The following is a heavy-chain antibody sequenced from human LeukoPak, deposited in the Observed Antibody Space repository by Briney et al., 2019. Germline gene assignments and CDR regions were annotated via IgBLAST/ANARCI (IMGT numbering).Heavy chain of an antibody. Sequence: GGSLRLSCAASGFTFSTYWMSWVRQAPGKGLEWVANIKQDGSEKYYVDSVEGRFTSSRDNARNSLYLQMNSLRAEDTAVYYCARDMVRGVFTTRTIDYWGQGTLVTVSS. CDR3: ARDMVRGVFTTRTIDY. J-gene: IGHJ4*02. D-gene: IGHD3-10*01. CDR1: GFTFSTYW. V-gene: IGHV3-7*01. CDR2: IKQDGSEK.